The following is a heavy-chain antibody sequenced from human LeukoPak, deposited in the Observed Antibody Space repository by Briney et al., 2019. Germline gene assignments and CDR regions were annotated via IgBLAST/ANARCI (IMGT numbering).Heavy chain of an antibody. Sequence: GGSLRLSCAASGFTFSDYYMSWIRQAPGKGLEWVSYISSSSSYTNYADSVKGRFTISRDNAKNSLYLQMNSLRAEDTAVYYCARRVTSNCFDPWGQGTLVTVTS. CDR2: ISSSSSYT. CDR1: GFTFSDYY. J-gene: IGHJ5*02. CDR3: ARRVTSNCFDP. V-gene: IGHV3-11*03. D-gene: IGHD2-21*02.